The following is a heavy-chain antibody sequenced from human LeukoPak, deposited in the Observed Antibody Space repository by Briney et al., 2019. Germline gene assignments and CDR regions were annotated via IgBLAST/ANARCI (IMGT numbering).Heavy chain of an antibody. CDR2: FRSSGSTI. D-gene: IGHD6-19*01. V-gene: IGHV3-11*01. CDR1: GFTFIDYY. J-gene: IGHJ4*02. CDR3: ARSPNGYSSGWATVYCDY. Sequence: KSGRALRLSCAASGFTFIDYYMSWLRQAPGKGLGWVSFFRSSGSTIYYADSVKGRFFISRDNAKNSLYLQMNSLRAEDTAVYYCARSPNGYSSGWATVYCDYWGQGTLVTVSS.